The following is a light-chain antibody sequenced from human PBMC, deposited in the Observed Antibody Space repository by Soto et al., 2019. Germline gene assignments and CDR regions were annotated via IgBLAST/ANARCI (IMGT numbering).Light chain of an antibody. CDR1: QYIYNY. CDR3: QQTYSTPLT. Sequence: DSPMTLSPSSVSACVRDRVTITCRASQYIYNYLSWYQQKPGKAPKLLIYDASSLQSGVPPRFSGSGSGTDFTLSINSLQPEDFATYYCQQTYSTPLTFGGGAKVDIK. V-gene: IGKV1-39*01. J-gene: IGKJ4*01. CDR2: DAS.